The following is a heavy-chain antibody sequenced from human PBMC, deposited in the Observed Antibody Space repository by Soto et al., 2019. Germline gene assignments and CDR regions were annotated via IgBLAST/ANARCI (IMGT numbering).Heavy chain of an antibody. V-gene: IGHV3-23*01. D-gene: IGHD3-3*01. CDR2: ISGSGGST. J-gene: IGHJ4*02. CDR1: GFTFSSYA. CDR3: AKFDTVGVVILY. Sequence: EVQLLESGGGLVQPGGSLRLSCAASGFTFSSYAINWVRQAPGKGLEWVSAISGSGGSTYYTDSVKGRFTISRDNSKNTLYLQMNSLRAEDTAVYYCAKFDTVGVVILYWGQGTLVTVSS.